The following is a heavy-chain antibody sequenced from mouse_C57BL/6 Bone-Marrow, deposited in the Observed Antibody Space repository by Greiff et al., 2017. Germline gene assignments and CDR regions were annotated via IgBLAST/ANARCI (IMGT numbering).Heavy chain of an antibody. CDR1: GYTFTDYY. D-gene: IGHD1-1*01. J-gene: IGHJ1*03. CDR3: ARAKLLRYWYFDV. V-gene: IGHV1-76*01. CDR2: IYPGSGNT. Sequence: VQLQQSGAELVRPGASVKLSCKASGYTFTDYYINWVKQRPGPGLEWIARIYPGSGNTYYNEKFKGKATLTAEKSSSTAYMQLSSLTSEDSAVYFCARAKLLRYWYFDVWGTGTTVTVSS.